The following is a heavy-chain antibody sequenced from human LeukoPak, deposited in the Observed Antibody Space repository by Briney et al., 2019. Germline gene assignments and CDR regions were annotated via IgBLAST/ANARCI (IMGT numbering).Heavy chain of an antibody. CDR1: GFIFSNYA. J-gene: IGHJ3*02. V-gene: IGHV3-23*01. CDR2: ITDTGGIT. Sequence: PGRSLRLSCAASGFIFSNYALSWVRQAPGRGLEWVSAITDTGGITHYADSVKGRFTISRDNSKNTLYLQMNSLRAEDTAVYYCAKALLRSSASPNDAFDIWGQGTMVTVSS. D-gene: IGHD6-6*01. CDR3: AKALLRSSASPNDAFDI.